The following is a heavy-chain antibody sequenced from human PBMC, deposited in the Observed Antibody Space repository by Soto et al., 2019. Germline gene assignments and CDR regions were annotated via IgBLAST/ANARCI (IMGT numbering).Heavy chain of an antibody. CDR1: GGSISIGNYY. Sequence: SETLSLTCTVSGGSISIGNYYWSCIRQPPGKGLEWIGYIYYSGSTYYNPSLKSRVTISVDTSKNQFSLKLSSVTAADTAVYFCARVVESGSRAYYNAMDVWGQGTTVTVSS. CDR2: IYYSGST. J-gene: IGHJ6*02. CDR3: ARVVESGSRAYYNAMDV. V-gene: IGHV4-30-4*01. D-gene: IGHD3-10*01.